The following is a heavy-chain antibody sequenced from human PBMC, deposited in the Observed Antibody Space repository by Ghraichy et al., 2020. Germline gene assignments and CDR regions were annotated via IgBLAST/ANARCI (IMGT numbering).Heavy chain of an antibody. J-gene: IGHJ6*02. CDR1: GGSFSGYY. Sequence: SETLSLTCAVYGGSFSGYYWSWIRQPPGKGLEWIGEINHSGSTNYNPSLKSRVTISVDTSKNQFSLKLSSVTAADTAVYYCARGHRGGPAAIPYYYYGMDVWGQGTTVTVSS. CDR2: INHSGST. CDR3: ARGHRGGPAAIPYYYYGMDV. D-gene: IGHD2-2*01. V-gene: IGHV4-34*01.